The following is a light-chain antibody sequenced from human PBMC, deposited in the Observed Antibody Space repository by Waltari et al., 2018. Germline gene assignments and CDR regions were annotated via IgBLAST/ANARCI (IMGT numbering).Light chain of an antibody. Sequence: DIKLTQSPSFLSASVGDRVTISCRAGQDISSYLAWYQQKPGEAPKLLIYAESNLQSGVPSRFSGSGSGTEFTLTISSLQPEDFAAYYCQQLNVYPLTFGGGSKVEIK. CDR2: AES. CDR3: QQLNVYPLT. CDR1: QDISSY. J-gene: IGKJ4*01. V-gene: IGKV1-9*01.